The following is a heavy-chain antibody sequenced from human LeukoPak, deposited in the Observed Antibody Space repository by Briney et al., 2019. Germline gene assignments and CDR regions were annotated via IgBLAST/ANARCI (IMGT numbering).Heavy chain of an antibody. CDR3: ARHGDYYYGMDV. CDR1: GGSISSYY. D-gene: IGHD5-12*01. CDR2: IYYSGST. Sequence: PSETLSLTCTVSGGSISSYYWSWIRQPPGKGLEWIGNIYYSGSTNYNPSLKSRVTISVDTSKNQFSLKLSSVTAADTAVYYCARHGDYYYGMDVWGQGTTVTVSS. J-gene: IGHJ6*02. V-gene: IGHV4-59*01.